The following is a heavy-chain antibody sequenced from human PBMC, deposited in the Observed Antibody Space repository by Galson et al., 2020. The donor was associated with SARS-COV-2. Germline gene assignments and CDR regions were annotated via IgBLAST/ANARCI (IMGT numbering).Heavy chain of an antibody. Sequence: GGSLRLPCTVSGFTFRRYAMHWVRQATGKGLEWVAFISDDGSNQYYADPVKGRFAISRDNSKDTLWLQMNSLRTEDTALYFCARDGADVTRGISVPGMPGYWGQGTRVSVSS. J-gene: IGHJ4*02. CDR1: GFTFRRYA. V-gene: IGHV3-30*09. CDR2: ISDDGSNQ. CDR3: ARDGADVTRGISVPGMPGY. D-gene: IGHD6-19*01.